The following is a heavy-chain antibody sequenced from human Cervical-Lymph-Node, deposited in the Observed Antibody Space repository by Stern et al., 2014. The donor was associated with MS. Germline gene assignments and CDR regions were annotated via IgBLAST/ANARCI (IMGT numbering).Heavy chain of an antibody. D-gene: IGHD2-2*01. V-gene: IGHV4-34*01. CDR1: GGSFSGYY. CDR2: INHCARP. J-gene: IGHJ5*02. Sequence: QVQLQQWGAGLLKPSETLSLTCAVYGGSFSGYYWNWIRQPPGKGLEWIGEINHCARPNYTPSRKRRVAIAFATSKNHFSLRLSSVTAADTAVYYCACATVVAATLRAYNWFDPWGQGTLVTVSS. CDR3: ACATVVAATLRAYNWFDP.